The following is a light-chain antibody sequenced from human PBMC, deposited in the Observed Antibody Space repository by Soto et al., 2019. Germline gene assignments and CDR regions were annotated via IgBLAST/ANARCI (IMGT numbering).Light chain of an antibody. CDR1: SSDVGGYKF. V-gene: IGLV2-14*01. J-gene: IGLJ1*01. CDR2: EVS. Sequence: QSALTQPASVSGSPGQSITISCTGTSSDVGGYKFVSWYQQHPGTAPKLMIYEVSNRPSGVSSRFSGSKSGNTAYLTISGLQAEDEADYFCGSYTGSIYVFGNGTKLTVL. CDR3: GSYTGSIYV.